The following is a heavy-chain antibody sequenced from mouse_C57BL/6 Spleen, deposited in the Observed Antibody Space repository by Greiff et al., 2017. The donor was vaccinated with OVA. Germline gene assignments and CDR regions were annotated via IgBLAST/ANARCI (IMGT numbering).Heavy chain of an antibody. D-gene: IGHD2-3*01. V-gene: IGHV5-4*01. CDR2: ISDGGSYT. Sequence: EVKVEESGGGLVKPGGSLKLSCAASGFTFSSYAMSWVRQTPEKRLEWVATISDGGSYTYYPDNVKGRFTISRDNAKNNLYLQMSHLKSEDTAMYYCARDLDGYYRFAYWGQGTLVTVSA. CDR1: GFTFSSYA. CDR3: ARDLDGYYRFAY. J-gene: IGHJ3*01.